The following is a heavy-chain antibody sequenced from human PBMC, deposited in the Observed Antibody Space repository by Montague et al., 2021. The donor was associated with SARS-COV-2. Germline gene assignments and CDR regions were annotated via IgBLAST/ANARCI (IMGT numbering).Heavy chain of an antibody. Sequence: SLRLSCAASGFTFSFYAMHWVRQAPGKGLEWVAFISFDGRNKYYADSVKGRFTISRDNSKNTLYLQLNSLRAEDMAVYYCGRDRNYGDYWGRGTLVTVSS. V-gene: IGHV3-30*04. CDR1: GFTFSFYA. J-gene: IGHJ4*02. CDR2: ISFDGRNK. D-gene: IGHD1-7*01. CDR3: GRDRNYGDY.